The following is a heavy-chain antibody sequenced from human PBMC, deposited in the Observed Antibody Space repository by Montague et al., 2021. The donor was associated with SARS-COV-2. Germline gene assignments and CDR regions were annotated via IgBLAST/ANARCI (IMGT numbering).Heavy chain of an antibody. Sequence: SLRLSCAASGFSFSDYGMTWVRQAPGKGLEWVSAISGSGSSTIYAGSVKGRFSISRDNSESTVYLDVMSVRADDTAVYYCAKILSHQLKLLDDEYGTDVWGQGATVTVSS. CDR3: AKILSHQLKLLDDEYGTDV. CDR2: ISGSGSST. CDR1: GFSFSDYG. D-gene: IGHD2-21*02. V-gene: IGHV3-23*01. J-gene: IGHJ6*02.